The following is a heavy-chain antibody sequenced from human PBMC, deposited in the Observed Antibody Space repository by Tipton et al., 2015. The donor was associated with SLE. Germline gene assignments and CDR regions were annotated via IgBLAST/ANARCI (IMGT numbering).Heavy chain of an antibody. CDR1: GGPITNYY. CDR3: AVVTSGSHYYMDV. CDR2: IYYSGTT. D-gene: IGHD6-6*01. V-gene: IGHV4-59*12. J-gene: IGHJ6*03. Sequence: TLSLTCSVSGGPITNYYWNWIRQSPGKGLEWIGYIYYSGTTKCNPSLKSRVTMSLDTSKNQFSLNLNSVTAADTAVYYCAVVTSGSHYYMDVWGKGTTVTVSS.